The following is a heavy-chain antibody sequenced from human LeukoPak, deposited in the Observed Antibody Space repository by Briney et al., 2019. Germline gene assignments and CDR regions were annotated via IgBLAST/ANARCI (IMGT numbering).Heavy chain of an antibody. CDR1: GFTFSSYG. V-gene: IGHV3-30*02. D-gene: IGHD1-26*01. CDR2: IRYDGSNK. CDR3: AKDSWEVGATAEIDY. Sequence: GGSLRLSCAASGFTFSSYGMHWVRQAPGKGLEWVAFIRYDGSNKYYADSVKGRFTISRDNSKNTLYLQMNSLRAEDTAVYYCAKDSWEVGATAEIDYWGQGTLVTVSS. J-gene: IGHJ4*02.